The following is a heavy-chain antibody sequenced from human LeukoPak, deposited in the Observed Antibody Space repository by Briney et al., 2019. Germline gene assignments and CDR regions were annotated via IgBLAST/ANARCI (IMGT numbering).Heavy chain of an antibody. Sequence: SETLSLTCTVSGGSVSGYYWSWIRRPPGRGLEWIGYIFYSGTTLYSPSLKSRVTMSVDTSENQFSLKLSFVTAADTAVYYCARHDVVPVIRRGFDFWGQGILVTVSS. D-gene: IGHD2-21*02. CDR2: IFYSGTT. J-gene: IGHJ4*02. CDR3: ARHDVVPVIRRGFDF. V-gene: IGHV4-59*08. CDR1: GGSVSGYY.